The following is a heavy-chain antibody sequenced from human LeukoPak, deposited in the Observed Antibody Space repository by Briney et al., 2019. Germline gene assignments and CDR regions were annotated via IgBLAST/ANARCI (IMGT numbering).Heavy chain of an antibody. J-gene: IGHJ4*02. D-gene: IGHD3-22*01. V-gene: IGHV4-4*07. Sequence: SETLSLTCTVSGGSISSYYWSWIRQPAGKGLEWIGRIYTSGSTNYNPSLKSRVTMSVDTCKNQFSLKLSSVTAADTAVYYCARGVYDSSGYLFDYWGQGTLVTVSS. CDR1: GGSISSYY. CDR2: IYTSGST. CDR3: ARGVYDSSGYLFDY.